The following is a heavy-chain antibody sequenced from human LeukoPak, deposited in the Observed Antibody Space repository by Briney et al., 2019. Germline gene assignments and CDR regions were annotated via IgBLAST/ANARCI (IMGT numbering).Heavy chain of an antibody. CDR1: GGSISSSSYY. CDR2: IYYNGKT. V-gene: IGHV4-39*01. D-gene: IGHD6-19*01. J-gene: IGHJ4*02. CDR3: AATIAVAGTSFPYFDC. Sequence: PSETLSLTCTVSGGSISSSSYYWGWIRQPPGMGLEWIGSIYYNGKTFYNPSLRSRVTISADKSKNQFSLKLSSVTAADTAVYYCAATIAVAGTSFPYFDCWGQGTLVTDSS.